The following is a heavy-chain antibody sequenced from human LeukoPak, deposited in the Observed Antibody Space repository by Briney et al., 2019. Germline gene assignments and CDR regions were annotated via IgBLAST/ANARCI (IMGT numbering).Heavy chain of an antibody. Sequence: ASVKVSCKVSGYTLTELSMHWVRQAPGKGLEWMGGFDPEDGETIYAQKFQGRVTMTEDTSTDTAYMELSSLRSEDTAVYYCATDQAVVRGVIINVLDPWGQGTLVTVSS. D-gene: IGHD3-10*01. J-gene: IGHJ5*02. CDR3: ATDQAVVRGVIINVLDP. V-gene: IGHV1-24*01. CDR1: GYTLTELS. CDR2: FDPEDGET.